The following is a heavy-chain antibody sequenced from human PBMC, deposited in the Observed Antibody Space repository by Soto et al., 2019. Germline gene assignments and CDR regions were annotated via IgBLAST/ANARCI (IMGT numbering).Heavy chain of an antibody. CDR2: IMQDGTKR. CDR1: GFTFGSYC. Sequence: GGSLRLSCAASGFTFGSYCMSWVRQAPGKGLEWVANIMQDGTKRYNVDSVKGRFTISRDNVKNSLHLQMSSLRAEDTAVYYCARFDILTKVDFDCWGQGTLDTVSS. J-gene: IGHJ4*02. D-gene: IGHD3-9*01. CDR3: ARFDILTKVDFDC. V-gene: IGHV3-7*01.